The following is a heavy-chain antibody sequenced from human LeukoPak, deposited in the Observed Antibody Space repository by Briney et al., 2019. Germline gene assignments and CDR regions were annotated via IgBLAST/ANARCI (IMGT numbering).Heavy chain of an antibody. Sequence: GGSLRLSCAASGFTFSSYGMHWVRQAPGKGLEWVSYISSSSSTIYYADSVKGRFTISRDNAKNSLYLQMNSLRAEDTAVYYCARGVRSSSWLVPVDYWGQGTLVTVSS. D-gene: IGHD6-13*01. CDR1: GFTFSSYG. CDR3: ARGVRSSSWLVPVDY. J-gene: IGHJ4*02. CDR2: ISSSSSTI. V-gene: IGHV3-48*04.